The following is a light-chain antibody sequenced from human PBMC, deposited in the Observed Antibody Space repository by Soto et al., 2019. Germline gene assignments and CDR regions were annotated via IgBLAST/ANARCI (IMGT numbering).Light chain of an antibody. Sequence: QSALTQPPSASGSPGQSLTISCTGISSDVGAHNYVSWYQQNPGKAPKLMLYDVNKRPSGVPDRFSGSKSGNTASLTVSGLQAEDEADYYCSSYAGGNNWVFGGGTQLTVL. CDR2: DVN. CDR1: SSDVGAHNY. CDR3: SSYAGGNNWV. V-gene: IGLV2-8*01. J-gene: IGLJ3*02.